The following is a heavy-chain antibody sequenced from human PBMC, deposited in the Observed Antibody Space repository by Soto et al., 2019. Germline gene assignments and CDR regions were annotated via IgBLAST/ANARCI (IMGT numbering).Heavy chain of an antibody. Sequence: QLQLQESGSGLVKPSQTLSLTCAVSGGSISSGGYSWSWIRQPPGKGLEWIGYIYHSGSTYYNPPLKGRFTISVDRSKNQFSLKLSSVTAADTAVYYCARENNVLPGGYFDYWGQGTLVTVSS. V-gene: IGHV4-30-2*01. D-gene: IGHD3-10*01. J-gene: IGHJ4*02. CDR1: GGSISSGGYS. CDR2: IYHSGST. CDR3: ARENNVLPGGYFDY.